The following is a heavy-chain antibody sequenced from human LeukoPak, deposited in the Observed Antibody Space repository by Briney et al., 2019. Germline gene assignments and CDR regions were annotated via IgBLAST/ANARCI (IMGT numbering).Heavy chain of an antibody. V-gene: IGHV1-8*03. CDR1: GYTFTSYD. CDR2: MNPNSGNT. Sequence: ASVKVSCKASGYTFTSYDINWVRQATGQGLEWMGWMNPNSGNTGYAQKFQGRVTITRNTSISTAYMELSSLRSEDTAVYYCARGKYCSSISCYGDNWFDPWGQGTLVTVSS. J-gene: IGHJ5*02. CDR3: ARGKYCSSISCYGDNWFDP. D-gene: IGHD2-2*01.